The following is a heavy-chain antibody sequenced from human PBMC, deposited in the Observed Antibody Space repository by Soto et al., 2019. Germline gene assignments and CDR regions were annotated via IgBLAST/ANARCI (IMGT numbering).Heavy chain of an antibody. V-gene: IGHV3-11*06. Sequence: GGSLRLSCAASGFTFSDYYMSWIRQAPGKGLEWVSYISSSNSYKNYADSVEGRFTISRDNSKNMLYLQMNSLKGEDTALYFCARDRRSAITAAGTFEYWGQGTLVTVSS. CDR2: ISSSNSYK. CDR1: GFTFSDYY. J-gene: IGHJ4*01. CDR3: ARDRRSAITAAGTFEY. D-gene: IGHD6-13*01.